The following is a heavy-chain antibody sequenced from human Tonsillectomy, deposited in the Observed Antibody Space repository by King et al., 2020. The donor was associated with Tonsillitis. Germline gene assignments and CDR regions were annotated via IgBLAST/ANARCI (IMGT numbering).Heavy chain of an antibody. CDR3: ARDQPVGSTRFDY. D-gene: IGHD2-2*01. Sequence: QLQESGPGLVKPSETLSLTCSVSGTSMSTYYWSWIRPPAEKGLEWIGRIHTSGSTNYNPSLEGRVTMSVDTSKNQFSLKLTSMTAADTAVYYCARDQPVGSTRFDYWGQGILVTVSS. V-gene: IGHV4-4*07. CDR2: IHTSGST. J-gene: IGHJ4*02. CDR1: GTSMSTYY.